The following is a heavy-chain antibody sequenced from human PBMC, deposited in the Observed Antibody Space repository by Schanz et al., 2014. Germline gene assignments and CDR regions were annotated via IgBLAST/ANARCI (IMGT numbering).Heavy chain of an antibody. J-gene: IGHJ4*02. CDR1: GFTFTRYG. Sequence: QVQLVQSGAEVKKPGASVKVSCKASGFTFTRYGINWVRQAPGQGLEWMGCISTYNGNTNYAQKLQGRVTMTRDTSTSTVYMDLSSLRSEDTAVYYCARAGYCRDSGCYSLGIEYWGQGTLVTVSS. D-gene: IGHD2-15*01. CDR2: ISTYNGNT. V-gene: IGHV1-18*01. CDR3: ARAGYCRDSGCYSLGIEY.